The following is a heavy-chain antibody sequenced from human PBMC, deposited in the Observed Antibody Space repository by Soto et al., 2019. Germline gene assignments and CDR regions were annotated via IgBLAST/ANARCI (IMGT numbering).Heavy chain of an antibody. Sequence: PSETLSLTCTVSGGSISSSSYYWGWIRQPPGKGLEWIGSIYYSGSTYYNPSLKSRVTISVGTSKNQFSLNLSSVTAADTAVYYCASFYDFWSGYHPDDYYYGMDVWGHETTVTVS. CDR1: GGSISSSSYY. D-gene: IGHD3-3*01. J-gene: IGHJ6*02. CDR2: IYYSGST. CDR3: ASFYDFWSGYHPDDYYYGMDV. V-gene: IGHV4-39*01.